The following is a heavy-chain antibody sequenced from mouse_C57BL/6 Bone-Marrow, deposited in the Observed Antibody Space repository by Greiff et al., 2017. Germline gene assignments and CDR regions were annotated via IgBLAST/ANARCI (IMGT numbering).Heavy chain of an antibody. CDR3: ALLDGSSSFAY. J-gene: IGHJ3*01. Sequence: VQLQQSGAELVKPGASVKLSCTASGFNINDYYMHWVKQRTEQGLEWIGRIDPEDGETKYAPKFQGKATITADTSSNTAYLPLSSLTSEDTAVYYCALLDGSSSFAYWGQGTLVTVSA. CDR2: IDPEDGET. CDR1: GFNINDYY. V-gene: IGHV14-2*01. D-gene: IGHD1-1*01.